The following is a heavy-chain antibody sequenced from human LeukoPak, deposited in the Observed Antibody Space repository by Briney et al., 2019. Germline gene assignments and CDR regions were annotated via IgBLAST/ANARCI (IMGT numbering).Heavy chain of an antibody. CDR2: INAGNGNT. Sequence: GASVKVSCKASGGTFSSYAISWVRQAPGQRLEWMGWINAGNGNTEYSQKFQGRVTITRDTSASTAYMELSSLGSEDTAVFYCARVRRGYCTNGICSNSINDAFGIWGQGTVVTVSS. J-gene: IGHJ3*02. V-gene: IGHV1-3*01. CDR1: GGTFSSYA. D-gene: IGHD2-8*01. CDR3: ARVRRGYCTNGICSNSINDAFGI.